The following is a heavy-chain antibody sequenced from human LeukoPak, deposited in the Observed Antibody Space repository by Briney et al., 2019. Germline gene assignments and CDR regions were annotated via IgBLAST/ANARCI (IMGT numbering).Heavy chain of an antibody. V-gene: IGHV3-23*01. CDR2: TSGNGGAT. J-gene: IGHJ6*02. CDR3: AKAPGIAAAGRMDV. D-gene: IGHD6-13*01. CDR1: GFTFSSFA. Sequence: GGSLRLSCAASGFTFSSFAMNWVRQAPGKGLEWVSTTSGNGGATYYADSVKRRFTISRDNSKSTLYLQMNSLRAEDTAVYYCAKAPGIAAAGRMDVWGQGTTVTVSS.